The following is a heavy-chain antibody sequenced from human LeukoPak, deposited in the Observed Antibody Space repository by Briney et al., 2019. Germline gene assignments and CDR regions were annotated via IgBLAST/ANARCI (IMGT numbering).Heavy chain of an antibody. CDR2: IRYDGSNK. J-gene: IGHJ4*02. CDR1: GFTFSSYG. V-gene: IGHV3-30*02. CDR3: AKGGYSSGWFDY. Sequence: PGGSLRLSCAASGFTFSSYGMHWVRQAPGKGLEWVAFIRYDGSNKYYADSVKGRFTIFRDNSKNTLYLQMNSLRAEDTAVYYCAKGGYSSGWFDYWGQGTLVTVSS. D-gene: IGHD6-19*01.